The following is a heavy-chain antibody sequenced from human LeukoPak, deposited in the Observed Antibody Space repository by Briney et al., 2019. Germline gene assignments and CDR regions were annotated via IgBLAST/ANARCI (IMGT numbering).Heavy chain of an antibody. V-gene: IGHV1-18*01. CDR1: GYSFSGYY. Sequence: ASVRVSCKTSGYSFSGYYIHWVRQAPGQGLEWMGWISAYNGNTNYAQKLQGRVTMTTDTSTSTAYMELRSLRSDDTAVYYCARGAYVLDIWGQGTMVTVSS. CDR2: ISAYNGNT. J-gene: IGHJ3*02. CDR3: ARGAYVLDI. D-gene: IGHD2-8*01.